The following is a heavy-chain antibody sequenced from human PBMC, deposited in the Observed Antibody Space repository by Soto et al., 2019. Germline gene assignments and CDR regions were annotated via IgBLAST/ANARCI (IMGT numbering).Heavy chain of an antibody. D-gene: IGHD3-16*02. CDR2: IYYSGST. CDR1: GGSISSYY. J-gene: IGHJ4*02. Sequence: PSETRSLTCTVSGGSISSYYWSWIRQPPGKGLEWIGYIYYSGSTNYNPSLKSRVTISVDTSKNQFSLKLSSVTAADTAVYYCARELHYDYVWGSYRTRYFDYWGQGTLVTVSS. CDR3: ARELHYDYVWGSYRTRYFDY. V-gene: IGHV4-59*01.